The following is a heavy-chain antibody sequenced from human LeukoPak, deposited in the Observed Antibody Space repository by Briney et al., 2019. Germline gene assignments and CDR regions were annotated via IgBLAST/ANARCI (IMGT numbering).Heavy chain of an antibody. D-gene: IGHD4-17*01. CDR1: GFTFSAYG. CDR3: AKVAPYGDYSGYFDL. CDR2: VSGADGTT. V-gene: IGHV3-23*01. Sequence: GGSLRLSCAASGFTFSAYGMSWVRQSPRKGLEWVSGVSGADGTTYYADSVKGRFTISRDNSKNTLYLQMNSLRAEDTAVYYCAKVAPYGDYSGYFDLWGRGTLVTVSS. J-gene: IGHJ2*01.